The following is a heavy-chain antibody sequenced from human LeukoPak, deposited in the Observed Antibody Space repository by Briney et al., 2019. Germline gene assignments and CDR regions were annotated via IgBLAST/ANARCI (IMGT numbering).Heavy chain of an antibody. CDR3: ARGRRDGYSHPLYYFDY. D-gene: IGHD5-24*01. CDR2: ISSSGST. Sequence: SETLSLTCTVSGDSISSGDYYWSWIRQPAGKGLEWIGRISSSGSTNYNPSLKSRVTISVDTSKNQFSLKLSSVTAADTAVYYCARGRRDGYSHPLYYFDYWGQGTLVTVSS. V-gene: IGHV4-61*02. J-gene: IGHJ4*02. CDR1: GDSISSGDYY.